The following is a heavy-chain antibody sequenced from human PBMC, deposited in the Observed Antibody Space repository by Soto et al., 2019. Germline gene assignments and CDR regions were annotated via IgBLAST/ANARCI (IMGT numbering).Heavy chain of an antibody. Sequence: SETLSLTCAVYGGSSSGYYWSWIRQPPGKGLEWIGEINHSGSTNYNPSLKSRVTISVDTSKNQFSLKLSSVTAADTAVYYCARVQVLRFLEWFLAPSPPSYYYYMDVWGKGTTVTVSS. V-gene: IGHV4-34*01. CDR2: INHSGST. J-gene: IGHJ6*03. D-gene: IGHD3-3*01. CDR1: GGSSSGYY. CDR3: ARVQVLRFLEWFLAPSPPSYYYYMDV.